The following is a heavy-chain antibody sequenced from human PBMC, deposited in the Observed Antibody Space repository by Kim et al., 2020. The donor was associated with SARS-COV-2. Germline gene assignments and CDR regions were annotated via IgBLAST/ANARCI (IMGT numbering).Heavy chain of an antibody. V-gene: IGHV3-48*03. CDR2: ISSSGSTI. CDR3: ARGDYVWGSYPEGWFDP. CDR1: GFTFSSYE. Sequence: GGSLRLSCAASGFTFSSYEMNWVRQAPGKGLEWVSYISSSGSTIYYADSVKGRFTISRDNAKNSLYLQMNSLRAEDTAVYYCARGDYVWGSYPEGWFDPWGQGTLVTVSS. D-gene: IGHD3-16*02. J-gene: IGHJ5*02.